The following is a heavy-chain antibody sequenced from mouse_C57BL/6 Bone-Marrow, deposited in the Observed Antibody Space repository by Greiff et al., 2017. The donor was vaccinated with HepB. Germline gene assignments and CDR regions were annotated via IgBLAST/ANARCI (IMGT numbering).Heavy chain of an antibody. J-gene: IGHJ4*01. V-gene: IGHV1-18*01. CDR1: GYTFTDYN. CDR3: AREGYYGSLYYAMDY. D-gene: IGHD1-1*01. Sequence: EVQLQQSGPELVKPGASVKIPCKASGYTFTDYNMDWVKQSHGKSLEWIGDINPNNGGTIYNQKFKGKATLTVDKSSSTAYMEHRSLTSEDTAVYYCAREGYYGSLYYAMDYWGQGTSVTVSS. CDR2: INPNNGGT.